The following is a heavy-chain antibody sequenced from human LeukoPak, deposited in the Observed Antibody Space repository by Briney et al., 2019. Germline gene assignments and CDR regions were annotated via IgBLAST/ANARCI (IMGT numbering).Heavy chain of an antibody. D-gene: IGHD1-26*01. J-gene: IGHJ6*03. CDR3: AKRGANRGYVYYYMDV. Sequence: GGSLRLSCAASGFTFSSYGMSWVRQAPGKGLEWVSAISGSGGSTYYADSVKGRFTISRDNSKNTLYLQMNSLRAEDTAVYYCAKRGANRGYVYYYMDVWGKGTTVTVSS. V-gene: IGHV3-23*01. CDR2: ISGSGGST. CDR1: GFTFSSYG.